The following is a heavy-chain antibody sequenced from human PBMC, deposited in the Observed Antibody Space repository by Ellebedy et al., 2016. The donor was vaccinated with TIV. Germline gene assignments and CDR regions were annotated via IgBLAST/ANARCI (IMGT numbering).Heavy chain of an antibody. CDR2: VAGSGSST. V-gene: IGHV3-23*01. D-gene: IGHD4-11*01. CDR3: AKGRAVSDFDY. J-gene: IGHJ4*02. CDR1: GFTFSSYA. Sequence: GGSLRLXCAASGFTFSSYAMSWVRQAPGKGLEWVSTVAGSGSSTYYTDSVKGRFTISRDNSKNTLYLQMNSLRADDTAVYYCAKGRAVSDFDYWGQGTLVAVSS.